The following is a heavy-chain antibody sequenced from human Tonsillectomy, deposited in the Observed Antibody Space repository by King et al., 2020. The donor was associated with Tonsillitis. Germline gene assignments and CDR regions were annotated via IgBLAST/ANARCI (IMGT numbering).Heavy chain of an antibody. V-gene: IGHV3-30-3*01. CDR1: GFTFGSYA. Sequence: VQLVESGGGVVQPGRSLRLSCAASGFTFGSYAMHWVRQAPGKGLEWVAFISYDGSNKYYADSVKGRFTISRDNSKNTLYLQMNSLRPEDTAVYYCARDSPGPAFLFWGQGTTVTVSS. CDR2: ISYDGSNK. J-gene: IGHJ6*02. CDR3: ARDSPGPAFLF.